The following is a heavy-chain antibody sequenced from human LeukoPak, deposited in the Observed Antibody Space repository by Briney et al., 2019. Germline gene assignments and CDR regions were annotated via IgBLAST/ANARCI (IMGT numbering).Heavy chain of an antibody. CDR1: GFTFSSYA. Sequence: GGSLRLSCAASGFTFSSYAMSWVRQAPGKGLEWVSSISDTGGVTYYADSVKGRFTISRDNSRTTLYLQMNSLRAEDTAVYYCARVGYCSGGSCYPDYYYFYGMDVWGQGTTVTVSS. J-gene: IGHJ6*02. CDR3: ARVGYCSGGSCYPDYYYFYGMDV. V-gene: IGHV3-23*01. D-gene: IGHD2-15*01. CDR2: ISDTGGVT.